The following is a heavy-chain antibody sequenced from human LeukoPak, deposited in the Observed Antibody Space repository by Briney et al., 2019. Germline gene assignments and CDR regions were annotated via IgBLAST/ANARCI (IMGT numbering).Heavy chain of an antibody. D-gene: IGHD1-26*01. CDR2: ISGSGGST. J-gene: IGHJ4*02. CDR1: GFTFSSYG. CDR3: ASYSGSYSFDY. V-gene: IGHV3-23*01. Sequence: GGSLRLSCAASGFTFSSYGMSWVRQAPGKGLEWVSAISGSGGSTYYADSVKGRFTISRDNSKNTLYLQMNSLRAEDTAVYYCASYSGSYSFDYWGQGTLVTVSS.